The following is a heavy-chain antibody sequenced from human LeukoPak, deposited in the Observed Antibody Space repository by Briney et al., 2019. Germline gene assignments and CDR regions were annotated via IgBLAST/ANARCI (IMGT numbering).Heavy chain of an antibody. Sequence: ASVKVSCKASGYTFTSYGISWVRQAPGQGLEWMGWISAYNGNTNYAQKLQGRVTMTTDTSTSTAYMELRSLRSDDTAMYYCARLPKEFYSGSGGDYWGQGTLVTVSS. CDR3: ARLPKEFYSGSGGDY. V-gene: IGHV1-18*01. CDR1: GYTFTSYG. CDR2: ISAYNGNT. J-gene: IGHJ4*02. D-gene: IGHD3-10*01.